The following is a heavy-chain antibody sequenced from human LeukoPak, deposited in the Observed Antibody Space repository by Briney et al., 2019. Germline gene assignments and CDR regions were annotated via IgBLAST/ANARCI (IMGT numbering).Heavy chain of an antibody. J-gene: IGHJ4*02. CDR3: ARDPGYVIYYFDN. D-gene: IGHD5-12*01. V-gene: IGHV3-23*01. CDR2: IGGRGSPS. Sequence: GGSLRLSCAASGFTFNTFAMSWVRQTPGKGLEWVATIGGRGSPSYFADSVKGRFSVSRDNSKNTLYLQMNSLRAEDTALYYCARDPGYVIYYFDNWGQGTLVTVSS. CDR1: GFTFNTFA.